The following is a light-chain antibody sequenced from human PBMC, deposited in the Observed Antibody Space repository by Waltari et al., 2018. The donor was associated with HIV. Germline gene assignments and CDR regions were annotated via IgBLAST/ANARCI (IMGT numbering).Light chain of an antibody. V-gene: IGLV6-57*01. J-gene: IGLJ3*02. Sequence: NFMLTQPHSVSESPGKTVTISCPRTSGRIASNYVKWKQQRPGSSPTTVIYEDNQRPSGVPDRFSGSIDSSSNSASLTISGLKTEDEADYYCQSYDSSNQGVFGGGTKLTVL. CDR1: SGRIASNY. CDR2: EDN. CDR3: QSYDSSNQGV.